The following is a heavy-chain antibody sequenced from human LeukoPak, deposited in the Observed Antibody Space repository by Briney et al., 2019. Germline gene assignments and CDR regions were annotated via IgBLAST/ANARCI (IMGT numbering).Heavy chain of an antibody. CDR3: ARARGSYGSAGRYYYYYYMDV. Sequence: SETLSLTCAVSGGSISSGGYSWSWIRQPPGKGLEWIGYIYYSGSTYYNPSLKSRVTISVDTSKNQFSLKLSSVTAADTAVYYCARARGSYGSAGRYYYYYYMDVWGKGTTVAISS. V-gene: IGHV4-61*08. CDR1: GGSISSGGYS. J-gene: IGHJ6*03. CDR2: IYYSGST. D-gene: IGHD5-18*01.